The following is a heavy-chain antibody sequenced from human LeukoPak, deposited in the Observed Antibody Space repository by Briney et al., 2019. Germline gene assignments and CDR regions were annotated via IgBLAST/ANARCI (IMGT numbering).Heavy chain of an antibody. J-gene: IGHJ5*02. CDR3: AEDSRRYSSSWYTGNGLDP. Sequence: GGSLRPSCAASGFTFDDYAMHWVRQAPGKGLEWVSGISWNSGSIGYADSVKGRFTISRDNAKNSLYLQMNSLRAEDTALYYCAEDSRRYSSSWYTGNGLDPWGQGTLVTVSS. V-gene: IGHV3-9*01. D-gene: IGHD6-13*01. CDR1: GFTFDDYA. CDR2: ISWNSGSI.